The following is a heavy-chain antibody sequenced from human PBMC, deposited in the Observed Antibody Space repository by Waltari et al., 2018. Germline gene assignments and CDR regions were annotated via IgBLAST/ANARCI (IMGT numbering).Heavy chain of an antibody. J-gene: IGHJ4*02. CDR3: ARASQYYDFWSGYYYFDY. D-gene: IGHD3-3*01. V-gene: IGHV4-34*01. Sequence: QVQLQQWGAGLLKPSETLSLTCAVYGGSFSGYYWSWIRQPPGTGLEWIGEINHSGSTNYKPSLKSRVTIAVDTSKNQFYLKRSSVTAADTAVYYCARASQYYDFWSGYYYFDYWGQGTLVTVSS. CDR2: INHSGST. CDR1: GGSFSGYY.